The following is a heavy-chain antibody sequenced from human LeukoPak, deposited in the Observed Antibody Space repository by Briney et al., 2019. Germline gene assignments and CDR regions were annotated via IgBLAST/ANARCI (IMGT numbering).Heavy chain of an antibody. CDR1: GGSISSGDYY. V-gene: IGHV4-30-4*01. D-gene: IGHD5-24*01. Sequence: SSQTLSLTCTVSGGSISSGDYYWSWIRQPPGKGLEWIGYIYYGGSTYYNPSLKSRVTISVDTSKNQFSLKLSSVTAADTAVYYCVRLRRDGYKSIDYWGQGTLVTVPS. CDR3: VRLRRDGYKSIDY. CDR2: IYYGGST. J-gene: IGHJ4*02.